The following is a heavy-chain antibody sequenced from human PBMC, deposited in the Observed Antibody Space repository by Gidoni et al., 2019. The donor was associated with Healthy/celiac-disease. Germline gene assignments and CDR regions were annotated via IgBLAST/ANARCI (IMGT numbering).Heavy chain of an antibody. D-gene: IGHD5-18*01. CDR1: GFTFSSYS. Sequence: EVQLVESGGGLVKPGGSLRLSCAASGFTFSSYSMNWVRQAPGKGLEWVSSISSSSSYIYYADSVKGRFTISRDNAKNSLYLQMNSLRAEDTAVYYCASGYSYGYHDAFDIWGQGTMVTVSS. CDR2: ISSSSSYI. V-gene: IGHV3-21*01. CDR3: ASGYSYGYHDAFDI. J-gene: IGHJ3*02.